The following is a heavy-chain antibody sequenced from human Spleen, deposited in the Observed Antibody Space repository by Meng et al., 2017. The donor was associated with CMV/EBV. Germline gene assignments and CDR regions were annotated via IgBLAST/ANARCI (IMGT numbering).Heavy chain of an antibody. CDR3: AKDPANSGWSGAFDI. CDR1: GFTFSSYS. J-gene: IGHJ3*02. D-gene: IGHD3-3*01. CDR2: ISSSSSYI. V-gene: IGHV3-21*04. Sequence: GESLKISCAASGFTFSSYSMNWVRQAPGKGLEWVSSISSSSSYIYYADSVKGRFTISRDNAKNSLYLQMNSLRAEDTAIYYCAKDPANSGWSGAFDIWGQGTKVTVSS.